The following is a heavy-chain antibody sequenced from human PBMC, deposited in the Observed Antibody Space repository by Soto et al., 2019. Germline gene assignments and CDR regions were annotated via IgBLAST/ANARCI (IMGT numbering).Heavy chain of an antibody. D-gene: IGHD3-3*01. CDR3: ARAHYDFWSGYPPTHYGMDV. V-gene: IGHV7-4-1*01. CDR2: INTNTGNP. CDR1: GYTFTSYA. Sequence: ASVKVSCKASGYTFTSYAMNWVRQAPGQGLEWMGWINTNTGNPTYAQGFTGRFVFSLDTSVSTAYLQICSLKAEDTAVYYCARAHYDFWSGYPPTHYGMDVWGQGTTVPSP. J-gene: IGHJ6*02.